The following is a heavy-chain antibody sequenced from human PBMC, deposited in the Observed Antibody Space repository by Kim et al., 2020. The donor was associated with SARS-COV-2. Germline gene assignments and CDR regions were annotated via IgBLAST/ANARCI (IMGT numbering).Heavy chain of an antibody. Sequence: QKFQGRVTMTEDTSTDTAYMELSSLRSEDTAVYYCATAEAAAGTGGWFDPWGQGTLVTVSS. V-gene: IGHV1-24*01. J-gene: IGHJ5*02. CDR3: ATAEAAAGTGGWFDP. D-gene: IGHD6-13*01.